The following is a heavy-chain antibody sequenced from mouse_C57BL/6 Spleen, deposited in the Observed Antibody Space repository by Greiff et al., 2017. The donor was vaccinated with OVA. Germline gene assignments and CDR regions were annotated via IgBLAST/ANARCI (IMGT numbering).Heavy chain of an antibody. CDR2: IYPGGGYT. J-gene: IGHJ4*01. CDR1: GYTFTNYW. D-gene: IGHD1-1*01. Sequence: QVQLKESGAELVRPGTSVKMSCKASGYTFTNYWIGWAKQRPGHGLEWIGDIYPGGGYTNYNEKFKGKATLTADKSSSTAYMQFSSLTSEDSAIYYCARGGGSSYLYAMDYWGQGTSVTVSS. CDR3: ARGGGSSYLYAMDY. V-gene: IGHV1-63*01.